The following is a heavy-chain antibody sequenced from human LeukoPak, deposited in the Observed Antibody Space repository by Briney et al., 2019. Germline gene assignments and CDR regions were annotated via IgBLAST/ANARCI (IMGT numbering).Heavy chain of an antibody. J-gene: IGHJ4*02. D-gene: IGHD3-22*01. Sequence: SETLSLTCAVYGGSFSGYYWSWIRQPPGKGLEWIGEINHSGSTNYNPSLKSRVTISVDTSKNQFSLKLSSVTAADTAVYYCARRYDSSGYYFGFDYWGQGTLVTVSS. CDR1: GGSFSGYY. V-gene: IGHV4-34*01. CDR3: ARRYDSSGYYFGFDY. CDR2: INHSGST.